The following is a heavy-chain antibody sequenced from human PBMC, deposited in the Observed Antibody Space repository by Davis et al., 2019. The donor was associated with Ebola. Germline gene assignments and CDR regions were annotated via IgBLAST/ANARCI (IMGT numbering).Heavy chain of an antibody. CDR1: GGSISSYY. J-gene: IGHJ4*02. CDR3: ARAQFPTTSDH. Sequence: SETLSLTCTVSGGSISSYYWSWIRQPPGKGLEWIGYIYYSGSTNYNPSLKSRVTISVDTSKNQFSLNLSSVTVADTAVYYCARAQFPTTSDHWGQGTLVTVSS. D-gene: IGHD1-1*01. CDR2: IYYSGST. V-gene: IGHV4-59*01.